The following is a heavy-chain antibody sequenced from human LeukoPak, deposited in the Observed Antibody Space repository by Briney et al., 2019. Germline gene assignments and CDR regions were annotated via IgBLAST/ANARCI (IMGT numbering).Heavy chain of an antibody. CDR3: AKYTVTTVEYYFDY. CDR1: GFTVSSYY. J-gene: IGHJ4*02. CDR2: IYSGSST. Sequence: GGSLRLSCAASGFTVSSYYMNWVRQAPGKGLEWVSVIYSGSSTYYADSVKARFTISRDNSKNTLYLQMNSLRAEDTAVYYCAKYTVTTVEYYFDYWGQGTLVTVSS. V-gene: IGHV3-53*01. D-gene: IGHD4-17*01.